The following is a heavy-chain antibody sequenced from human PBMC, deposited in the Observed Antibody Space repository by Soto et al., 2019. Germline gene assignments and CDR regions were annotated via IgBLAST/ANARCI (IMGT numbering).Heavy chain of an antibody. CDR3: ARDLVGYGDYDYYYYGMEV. D-gene: IGHD4-17*01. V-gene: IGHV3-33*01. J-gene: IGHJ6*02. Sequence: GGSLRLSCAASGFTFSSYGMHWVRQAPGKGLEWVAVIWYDGSNKYYADSVKGRFTISRDNSKNTLYLQMNSLRAEDTAVYYCARDLVGYGDYDYYYYGMEVWGQGTTVTVSS. CDR1: GFTFSSYG. CDR2: IWYDGSNK.